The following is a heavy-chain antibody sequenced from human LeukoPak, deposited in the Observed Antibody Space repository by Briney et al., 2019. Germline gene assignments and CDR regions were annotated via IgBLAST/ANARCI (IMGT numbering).Heavy chain of an antibody. D-gene: IGHD3-22*01. Sequence: GASVKVSCKASGYTFTGYYMHWVRQAPGQGLEWMGWINPNSGGTNYAQKFQGRVTMTRDTSTSTVYMELSSLRSEDTAVYYCARGEYDSSLKNFDYWGQGTLVTVSS. CDR2: INPNSGGT. V-gene: IGHV1-2*02. CDR3: ARGEYDSSLKNFDY. CDR1: GYTFTGYY. J-gene: IGHJ4*02.